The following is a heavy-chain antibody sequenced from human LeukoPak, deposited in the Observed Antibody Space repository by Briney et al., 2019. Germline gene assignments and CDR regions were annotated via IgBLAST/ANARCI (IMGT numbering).Heavy chain of an antibody. CDR3: AKDQNCSSTSCYEYYYYGMDV. V-gene: IGHV3-23*01. D-gene: IGHD2-2*01. Sequence: GGSLRLSCAASGFTFSSYWMHWVRQAPGKGLEWVSAISGSGGSTYYADSVKGRFTISRDNSKNTLYLQMNSLRAEDTAVYYCAKDQNCSSTSCYEYYYYGMDVWGQGTTVTVSS. J-gene: IGHJ6*02. CDR1: GFTFSSYW. CDR2: ISGSGGST.